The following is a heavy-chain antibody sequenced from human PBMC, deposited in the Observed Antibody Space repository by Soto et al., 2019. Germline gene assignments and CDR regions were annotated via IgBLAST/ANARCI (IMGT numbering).Heavy chain of an antibody. V-gene: IGHV3-74*01. Sequence: EVQLVESGGGLVQVGASLRLSCAASGFTFSTYWMHWVRQAPGKGLMWLSRIKGDESATNYADSVEGRFTISRDNAKNTVYLQVNSLRVEDTAVYYCARGGLGAYWFDPCGQGTLVTVSS. CDR3: ARGGLGAYWFDP. D-gene: IGHD3-16*01. J-gene: IGHJ5*02. CDR1: GFTFSTYW. CDR2: IKGDESAT.